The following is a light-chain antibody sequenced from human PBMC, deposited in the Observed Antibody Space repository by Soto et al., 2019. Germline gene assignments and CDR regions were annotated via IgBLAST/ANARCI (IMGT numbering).Light chain of an antibody. CDR1: SSDVGEYNS. J-gene: IGLJ3*02. CDR3: SSYTSSSTRWV. V-gene: IGLV2-14*01. Sequence: QSALTQPASVSGSPGQSITISCTGTSSDVGEYNSVSWYQQHPGKAPKLIIYEVTNRPSGVSDRLSGSKSGNTASLTISGLQAEDEADYYCSSYTSSSTRWVFGGGTKVTV. CDR2: EVT.